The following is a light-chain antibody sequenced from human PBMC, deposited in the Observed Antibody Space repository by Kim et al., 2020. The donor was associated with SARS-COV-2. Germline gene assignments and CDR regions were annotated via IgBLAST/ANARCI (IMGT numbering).Light chain of an antibody. Sequence: GTQVTISCTRRSGSIASNYVQWYQQRPGSAPTTVIYEDNQRPSGVPDRFSGSIDSSSNSASLTISGLKTEDEADYYCQSYDSSNVVFGGGTQLTVL. J-gene: IGLJ2*01. CDR2: EDN. V-gene: IGLV6-57*03. CDR3: QSYDSSNVV. CDR1: SGSIASNY.